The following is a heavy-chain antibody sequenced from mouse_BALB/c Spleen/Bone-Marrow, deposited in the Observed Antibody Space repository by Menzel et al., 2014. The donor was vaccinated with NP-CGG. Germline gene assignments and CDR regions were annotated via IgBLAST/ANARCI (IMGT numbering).Heavy chain of an antibody. CDR2: INPNNGGV. D-gene: IGHD1-1*01. CDR3: ARRYYYSSRYLDY. CDR1: GYTFTDYN. J-gene: IGHJ2*01. V-gene: IGHV1-18*01. Sequence: VQLQRSGPELVKPGASGKIPCKASGYTFTDYNMDWVKQSHGKSLEWIGDINPNNGGVFYNQKFKGKATLTVDTSSSKAYKELRSLTSEDTAGYFCARRYYYSSRYLDYWGQGTTLTISS.